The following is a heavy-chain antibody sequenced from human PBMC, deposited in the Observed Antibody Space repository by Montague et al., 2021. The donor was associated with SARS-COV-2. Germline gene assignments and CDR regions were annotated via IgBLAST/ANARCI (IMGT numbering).Heavy chain of an antibody. CDR3: AKGGETRYFDSPRRWFDP. CDR1: GGSLSGSL. CDR2: VNHSGSS. D-gene: IGHD3-9*01. Sequence: SETLSLTCAVYGGSLSGSLWTWIRQSPGKGLEWIGEVNHSGSSNYNPSLESRVNISVDMSKNQFSLNLLSVTAADTAVYFCAKGGETRYFDSPRRWFDPWGQGALVIVSS. V-gene: IGHV4-34*01. J-gene: IGHJ5*02.